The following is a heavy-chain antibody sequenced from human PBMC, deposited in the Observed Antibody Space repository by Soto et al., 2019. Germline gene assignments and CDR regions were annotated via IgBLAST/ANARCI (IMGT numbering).Heavy chain of an antibody. CDR1: GFTFSSYA. CDR3: AKDSTVTY. V-gene: IGHV3-23*01. D-gene: IGHD4-17*01. CDR2: ISRSGDST. Sequence: EVQLLESGGGLVQPGGSLRLSCAASGFTFSSYAMTWVRQAPGKGLEWVSLISRSGDSTYYADSVKGRFTVSRDNSKNILYLQMNSLRAEDTAVYYCAKDSTVTYWGQGTLVTVSS. J-gene: IGHJ4*02.